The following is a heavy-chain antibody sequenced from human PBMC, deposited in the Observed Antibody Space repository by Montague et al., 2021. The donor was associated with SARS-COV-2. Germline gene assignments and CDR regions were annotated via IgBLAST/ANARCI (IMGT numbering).Heavy chain of an antibody. J-gene: IGHJ5*02. Sequence: SETLSLTCTVSGGFLFSRSYYWGWIRQPPGKGLEWIGSVYYKGNTKYXXXVESRVTISLDTSENQISLNLDSVTAADTAVYYCVRPGGSESHWFDRWGQGTLVTVSS. D-gene: IGHD3-10*01. CDR2: VYYKGNT. V-gene: IGHV4-39*01. CDR3: VRPGGSESHWFDR. CDR1: GGFLFSRSYY.